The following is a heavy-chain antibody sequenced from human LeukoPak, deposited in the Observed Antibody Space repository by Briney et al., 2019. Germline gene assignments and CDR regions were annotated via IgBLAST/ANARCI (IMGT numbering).Heavy chain of an antibody. V-gene: IGHV3-30-3*01. CDR2: ISYDGSHK. CDR1: GFTLSSSA. CDR3: VRGGNLYDILTGHYLGLAY. D-gene: IGHD3-9*01. Sequence: GGSLRLSCAASGFTLSSSAMHWVRQAPGKGLEWVAVISYDGSHKYYADSVKGRFTISRDNSRNTLYLQMSSLRAEDTAVYYCVRGGNLYDILTGHYLGLAYWGQGTLVTVSS. J-gene: IGHJ4*02.